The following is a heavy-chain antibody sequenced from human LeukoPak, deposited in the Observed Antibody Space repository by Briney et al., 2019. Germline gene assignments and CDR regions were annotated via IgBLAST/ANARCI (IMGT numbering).Heavy chain of an antibody. CDR2: IKQDGSEK. J-gene: IGHJ6*03. Sequence: GGSLRLSCAASGFTFSRYCMTWVRQAPGKGLEWVANIKQDGSEKYYVDSVKGRFTISRDNAKNSLYLQMNSLRAEDTAVYYCARLHYDFWSGPTPYYYMDVWGKGTTVTVSS. CDR1: GFTFSRYC. CDR3: ARLHYDFWSGPTPYYYMDV. D-gene: IGHD3-3*01. V-gene: IGHV3-7*01.